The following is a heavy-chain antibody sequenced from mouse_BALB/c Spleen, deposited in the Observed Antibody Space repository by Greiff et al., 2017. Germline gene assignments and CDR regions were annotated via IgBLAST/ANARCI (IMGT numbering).Heavy chain of an antibody. D-gene: IGHD2-2*01. V-gene: IGHV3-8*02. Sequence: VQLKESGPSLVKPSQTLSLTCSVTGDSITSGYWNWIRKFPGNKLEYMGYISYSGSTYYNPSLKSRISITRDTSKNQYYLQLNSVTTEDTATYYCARWLPTHYYAMDYWGQGTSVTVSS. CDR2: ISYSGST. CDR1: GDSITSGY. J-gene: IGHJ4*01. CDR3: ARWLPTHYYAMDY.